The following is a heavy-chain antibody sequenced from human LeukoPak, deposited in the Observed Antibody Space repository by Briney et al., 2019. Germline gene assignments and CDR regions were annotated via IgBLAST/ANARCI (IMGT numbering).Heavy chain of an antibody. D-gene: IGHD3-22*01. CDR1: GSTFTSYD. CDR3: ARGGIHSSGSLRTFDL. J-gene: IGHJ4*02. Sequence: ASVKVSCKASGSTFTSYDINWVRQATGQGLEWMGWMNPNSGNTGYAQKFQGRVTMTRNTSISTAYMELSSLRSEDTAVYYCARGGIHSSGSLRTFDLWGQGTLVTVSS. CDR2: MNPNSGNT. V-gene: IGHV1-8*01.